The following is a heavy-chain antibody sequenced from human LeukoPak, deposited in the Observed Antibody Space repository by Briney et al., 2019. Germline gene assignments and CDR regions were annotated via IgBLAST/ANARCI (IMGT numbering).Heavy chain of an antibody. CDR2: INHSGST. V-gene: IGHV4-34*01. J-gene: IGHJ4*02. Sequence: SETLSLTCAVYGGSFSGYYWSWIRRPPGKGLEWIGEINHSGSTNYNPSLKSRVTISVDTSKNQFSLKLSSVTAADTAVYYCARDRNYDYSIWGQGTLVTVSS. CDR1: GGSFSGYY. CDR3: ARDRNYDYSI. D-gene: IGHD3-16*01.